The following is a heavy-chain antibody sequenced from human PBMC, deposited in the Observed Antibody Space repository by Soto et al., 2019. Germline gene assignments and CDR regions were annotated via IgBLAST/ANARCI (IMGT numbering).Heavy chain of an antibody. Sequence: ASVKVSCKASGYTFIDFFIYWVRQAPGQGLEWMGGINPNSGGTHYAEKFQGWVTLTRDTSISTTYMELSRLRSNDTAVYYCAKGGGGYSGYDLAYWGQGTLVTVSS. D-gene: IGHD5-12*01. CDR1: GYTFIDFF. V-gene: IGHV1-2*04. CDR2: INPNSGGT. CDR3: AKGGGGYSGYDLAY. J-gene: IGHJ4*02.